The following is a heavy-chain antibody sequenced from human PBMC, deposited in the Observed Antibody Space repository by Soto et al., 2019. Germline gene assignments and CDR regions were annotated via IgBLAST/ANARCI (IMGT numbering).Heavy chain of an antibody. CDR2: INAGNGNT. J-gene: IGHJ6*03. V-gene: IGHV1-3*01. D-gene: IGHD3-10*01. CDR3: ARDRAVLLWFGESYYYMDV. CDR1: GYTFTSYA. Sequence: QVQLVQSGAEVKKPGASVKVSCKASGYTFTSYAMHWVRQAPGQRLEWMGWINAGNGNTKYSQKFQGRVTITRDISASTAYMELSSLRSEDTAVYYCARDRAVLLWFGESYYYMDVWGKGTTVTVSS.